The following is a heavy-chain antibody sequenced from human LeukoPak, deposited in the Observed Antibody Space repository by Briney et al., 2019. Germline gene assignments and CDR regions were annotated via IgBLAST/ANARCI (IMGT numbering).Heavy chain of an antibody. CDR2: IKSKTNSGTP. Sequence: GGSLRLSCAASGFTFCNAWMMWVRPAPGKGLEWVGCIKSKTNSGTPDYDATVNDRFTIIRDDSNNTLHPQKNSLKTEDTAVDYCTTDEGYCSSTSCRGDNWFDPWGQGTLVTVSS. V-gene: IGHV3-15*01. CDR3: TTDEGYCSSTSCRGDNWFDP. D-gene: IGHD2-2*01. J-gene: IGHJ5*02. CDR1: GFTFCNAW.